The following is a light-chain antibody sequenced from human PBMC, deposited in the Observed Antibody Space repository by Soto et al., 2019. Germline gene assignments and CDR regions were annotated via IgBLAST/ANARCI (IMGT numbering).Light chain of an antibody. V-gene: IGLV2-11*01. CDR3: CSYAGTYWV. CDR2: DVS. J-gene: IGLJ3*02. CDR1: NNDVGGYNY. Sequence: QSALTQPRSVSGSPGQSVTISCTGTNNDVGGYNYVSWFQQHPGKVPKLMVYDVSYRPSGVPDRFSGSKSGNTASLTISGLQADDEGDYYCCSYAGTYWVFGGGTKLTVL.